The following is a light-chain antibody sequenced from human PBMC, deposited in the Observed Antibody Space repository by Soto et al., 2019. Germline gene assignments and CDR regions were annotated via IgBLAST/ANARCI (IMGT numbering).Light chain of an antibody. V-gene: IGLV2-14*01. CDR2: EVS. Sequence: QSVLTQPASVSGSSGQSITISCSGTNSDIGSYNYVSWYLQHPGKAPKLIVFEVSNRPSGISDRFSGSKSGNTAYLTISGIQTEDEAVYYCNSFTSSTTLPYVLGTGTKVTVL. CDR1: NSDIGSYNY. CDR3: NSFTSSTTLPYV. J-gene: IGLJ1*01.